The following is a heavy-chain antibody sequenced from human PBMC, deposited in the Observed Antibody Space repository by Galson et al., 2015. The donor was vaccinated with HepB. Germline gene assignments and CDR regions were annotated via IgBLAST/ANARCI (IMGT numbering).Heavy chain of an antibody. J-gene: IGHJ4*02. CDR3: AKGYSSTWYYFDY. CDR2: ISGSGGNT. CDR1: GFTFSSYA. Sequence: SLRLSCAASGFTFSSYAMSWVRQAPGKGLEWVSVISGSGGNTYYADSVKGRFTISRDNSKNTLYLQMNSLRAEDTAVYYCAKGYSSTWYYFDYWGQGTLVTVSS. V-gene: IGHV3-23*01. D-gene: IGHD6-13*01.